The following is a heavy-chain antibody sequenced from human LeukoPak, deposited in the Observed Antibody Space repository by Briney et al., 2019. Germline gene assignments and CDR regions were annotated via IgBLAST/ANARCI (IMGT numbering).Heavy chain of an antibody. D-gene: IGHD2-21*02. J-gene: IGHJ6*02. Sequence: ASVKVSCKASGYTFTSYYMHWVRQAPGQGLEWMGIINPSGGSTSYAQKFQGRVTMTRDTSTSTVYMELSSLRSEDTAVYYCASPGGLCGGDCYPYYYYGMDVWGQGTTVTVSS. CDR1: GYTFTSYY. CDR3: ASPGGLCGGDCYPYYYYGMDV. V-gene: IGHV1-46*01. CDR2: INPSGGST.